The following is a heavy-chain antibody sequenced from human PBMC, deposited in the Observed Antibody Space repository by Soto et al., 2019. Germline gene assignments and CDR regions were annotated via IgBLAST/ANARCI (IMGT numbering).Heavy chain of an antibody. D-gene: IGHD4-17*01. CDR2: IHYSGTT. J-gene: IGHJ4*02. Sequence: QVQLLESGPGLVKSSETLSLTCTVSGGSIRSHFWSWVRQSPGKGLEWIGHIHYSGTTNYNPSLKSRVTISVDSPKNEVSLRLAGVTAADTAVYYCAGLATDYDAFDHWGQGTLLTVSS. CDR3: AGLATDYDAFDH. CDR1: GGSIRSHF. V-gene: IGHV4-59*11.